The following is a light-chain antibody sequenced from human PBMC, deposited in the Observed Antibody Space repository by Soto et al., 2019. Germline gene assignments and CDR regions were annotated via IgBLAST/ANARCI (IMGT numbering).Light chain of an antibody. J-gene: IGKJ2*01. CDR2: DAS. CDR1: QSISSW. V-gene: IGKV1-5*01. Sequence: DLQMTQSPSTLSASVGDRVTITCRASQSISSWLAWYQQKPGKAPKLLIYDASSLESGVPSRFSGSGSGTEFTLTISSLQPDDFATYYCQQYNSYSYTFGQGTKLVIK. CDR3: QQYNSYSYT.